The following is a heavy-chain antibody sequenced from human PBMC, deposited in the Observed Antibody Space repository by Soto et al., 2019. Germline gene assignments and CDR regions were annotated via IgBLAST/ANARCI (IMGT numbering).Heavy chain of an antibody. CDR1: GFTFRSYT. J-gene: IGHJ4*02. CDR3: ARDSSGYSGPGYFDY. V-gene: IGHV3-21*01. D-gene: IGHD3-22*01. CDR2: ISSSSSYI. Sequence: AGGSLRLSCAASGFTFRSYTMHWVRQAPGKGLEWVSSISSSSSYIYYADSVKGRFTISRDNAKNSLYLQMNSLRAEDTAVYYCARDSSGYSGPGYFDYWGQGTLVT.